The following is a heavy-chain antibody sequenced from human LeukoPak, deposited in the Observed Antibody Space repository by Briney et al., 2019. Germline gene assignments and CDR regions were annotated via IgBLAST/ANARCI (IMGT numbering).Heavy chain of an antibody. CDR1: GGPFSSYA. CDR3: AAPKSSIAVAGSNFDY. D-gene: IGHD6-19*01. Sequence: ASVKISFKTSGGPFSSYAISWVRPAPRQGLEWMCGIIPIFGTANYAQKFQGRVTTTANKSTSTAYMELSSLRSEDTAVYYWAAPKSSIAVAGSNFDYWGQGTLVTVSS. CDR2: IIPIFGTA. V-gene: IGHV1-69*06. J-gene: IGHJ4*02.